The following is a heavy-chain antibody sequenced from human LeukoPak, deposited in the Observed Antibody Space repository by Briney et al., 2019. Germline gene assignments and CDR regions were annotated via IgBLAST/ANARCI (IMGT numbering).Heavy chain of an antibody. CDR3: AKLGLYYYGSGSYSNVSYYYYGMDV. J-gene: IGHJ6*02. CDR2: ISAYNGNT. D-gene: IGHD3-10*01. Sequence: GASVKVSCKASGYTFTSYGISWVRQAPGQGLEWMGWISAYNGNTNYAQKLQGRVTMTTDTSTSTAYMELRSLRSDDTAVYYCAKLGLYYYGSGSYSNVSYYYYGMDVWGQGTTVTVSS. CDR1: GYTFTSYG. V-gene: IGHV1-18*01.